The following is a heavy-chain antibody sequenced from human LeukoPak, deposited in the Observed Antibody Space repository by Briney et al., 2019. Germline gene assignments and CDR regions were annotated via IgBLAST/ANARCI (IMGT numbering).Heavy chain of an antibody. Sequence: SETLSLTWAVYGGSFSGYYWSWIRQPPGKGLEWIGEINHSGSTNYNPSLKSRVTISVDTSKNQFSLKLSSVTAADTAVYYCARGGQQLVGGYFDYWGQGTLVTVPS. CDR2: INHSGST. CDR1: GGSFSGYY. V-gene: IGHV4-34*01. D-gene: IGHD6-13*01. J-gene: IGHJ4*02. CDR3: ARGGQQLVGGYFDY.